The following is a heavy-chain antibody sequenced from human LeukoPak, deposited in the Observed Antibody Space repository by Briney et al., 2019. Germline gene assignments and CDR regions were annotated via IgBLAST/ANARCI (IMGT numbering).Heavy chain of an antibody. V-gene: IGHV4-34*01. D-gene: IGHD4-17*01. CDR2: INHSGST. CDR1: GGSFSGYY. J-gene: IGHJ6*02. CDR3: ARGLRPGMDV. Sequence: KPSETLSLTCAVYGGSFSGYYWSWIRQPPGKGLEWIGEINHSGSTNYNPPLKSRVTISVDTSKNQFSLKLSSVTAADTAVYYCARGLRPGMDVWGQGTTVTVSS.